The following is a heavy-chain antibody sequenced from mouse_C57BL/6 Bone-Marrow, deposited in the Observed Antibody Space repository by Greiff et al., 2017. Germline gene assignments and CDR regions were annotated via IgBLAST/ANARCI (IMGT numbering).Heavy chain of an antibody. D-gene: IGHD2-1*01. CDR1: GYAFTNYL. J-gene: IGHJ3*01. Sequence: VMLMESGAELVRPGTSVKVSCKASGYAFTNYLIEWVKQRPGQGLEWIGVINPGSGGTNYTEKFKGKATLTADKSSSTAYMQLSSLTSEDSAVCFCARGDGNYRFAYWGQGTLVTVSA. CDR2: INPGSGGT. V-gene: IGHV1-54*01. CDR3: ARGDGNYRFAY.